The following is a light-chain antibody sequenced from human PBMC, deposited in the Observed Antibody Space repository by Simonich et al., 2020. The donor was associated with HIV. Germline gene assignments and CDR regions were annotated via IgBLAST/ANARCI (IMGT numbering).Light chain of an antibody. V-gene: IGKV3-11*01. Sequence: EIVMTQSPVTLSVSPGERATLSCRASQSVSSNLAWYQQKPGQAPRLLIYGASIRATGIPARFSGSGSGTDFTLTISSLEPEDFAVYYCQQRSNWPPITFGQGTRLEIK. CDR3: QQRSNWPPIT. CDR1: QSVSSN. CDR2: GAS. J-gene: IGKJ5*01.